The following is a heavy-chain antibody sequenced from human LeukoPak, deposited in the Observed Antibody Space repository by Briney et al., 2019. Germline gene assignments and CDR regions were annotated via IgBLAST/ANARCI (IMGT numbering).Heavy chain of an antibody. CDR1: GVSISSYY. D-gene: IGHD3-22*01. Sequence: PSETLSLTCSVSGVSISSYYWSWIRQPPGKGLEWIGEINHSGSTNYNPSLKSRVTISVDTSKNQFSLKLSSVTAADTAVYYCARGFDSSGYYSDAFDIWGQGTMVTVSS. CDR2: INHSGST. J-gene: IGHJ3*02. V-gene: IGHV4-34*01. CDR3: ARGFDSSGYYSDAFDI.